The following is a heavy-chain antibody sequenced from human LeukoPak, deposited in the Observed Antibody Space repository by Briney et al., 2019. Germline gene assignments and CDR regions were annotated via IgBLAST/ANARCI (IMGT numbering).Heavy chain of an antibody. J-gene: IGHJ4*02. Sequence: PGGSLRLSCAASGLTFTNSVMSWVRQAPGKGLEWVSVISGSAGSTLYADSVKGRFTISRDNSKNILYLQMNSLRAKDTAVYYCAKLRAGRIFDYWGQGTLVTVSS. D-gene: IGHD6-13*01. CDR3: AKLRAGRIFDY. V-gene: IGHV3-23*01. CDR1: GLTFTNSV. CDR2: ISGSAGST.